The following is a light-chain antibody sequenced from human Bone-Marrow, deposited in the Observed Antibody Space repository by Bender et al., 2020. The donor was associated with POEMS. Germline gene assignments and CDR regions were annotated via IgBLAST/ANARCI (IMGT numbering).Light chain of an antibody. J-gene: IGLJ2*01. CDR1: SSNIGAGYD. CDR2: ANN. Sequence: VLTQPPSVSEAPGQRVTISCTGSSSNIGAGYDVHWYKLLPGTAPQLVIYANNNRPSGVPDRLSASWSGTSASLVITGLQPDDEADYYCLSFDISLSASVFGGGTKLTVL. CDR3: LSFDISLSASV. V-gene: IGLV1-40*01.